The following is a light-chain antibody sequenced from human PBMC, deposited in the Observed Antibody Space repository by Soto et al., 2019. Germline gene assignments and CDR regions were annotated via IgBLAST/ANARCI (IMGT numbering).Light chain of an antibody. J-gene: IGKJ5*01. Sequence: AIQLTQSPSSLSASVGDRVTITCRASQDIRGALAWYQQKPGKPPKLLIFDVSSLQGGVPSRFSGSGSGTDFTLTISSLQPEDFATYYCQPFYTCPITFGQGTRLEIK. CDR2: DVS. CDR3: QPFYTCPIT. V-gene: IGKV1-13*02. CDR1: QDIRGA.